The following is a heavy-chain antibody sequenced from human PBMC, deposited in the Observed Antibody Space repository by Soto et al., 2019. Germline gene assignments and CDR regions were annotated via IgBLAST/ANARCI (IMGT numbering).Heavy chain of an antibody. Sequence: GESLKISCQVSGYPFTTYWIGWVRQMPGKGLEWMGKIFPPDSDTRYSPSFQGQVTMSVDKSTSTAYLQWGSLKASDTAMYYCSRVHRSQTAIDHRGQGTLVTVSS. J-gene: IGHJ4*02. D-gene: IGHD3-16*02. CDR1: GYPFTTYW. V-gene: IGHV5-51*01. CDR3: SRVHRSQTAIDH. CDR2: IFPPDSDT.